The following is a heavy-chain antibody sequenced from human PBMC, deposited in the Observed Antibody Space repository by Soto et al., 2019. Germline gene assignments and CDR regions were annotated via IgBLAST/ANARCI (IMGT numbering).Heavy chain of an antibody. V-gene: IGHV4-34*01. CDR2: LDHSGSP. J-gene: IGHJ5*02. D-gene: IGHD6-19*01. CDR1: GGSFSGYY. Sequence: SEALSLTCAVSGGSFSGYYWSWIRQPPGKGLEWIGELDHSGSPNYNPSLNSRVTMSIDTSKSQFSLKLNSVTAADTAVYFCARAYSSGWYWFDPWGQGTLVTVSS. CDR3: ARAYSSGWYWFDP.